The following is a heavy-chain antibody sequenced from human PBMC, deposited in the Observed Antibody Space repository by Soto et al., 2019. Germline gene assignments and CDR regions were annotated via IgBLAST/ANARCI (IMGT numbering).Heavy chain of an antibody. V-gene: IGHV4-34*01. J-gene: IGHJ4*02. CDR3: ARVDDY. Sequence: QVQLQQWGTGLLKPSETLSLTCAVYGGSFSGYYWSWIRQSPGKGLEWVGEINHRGSSNYNPSLKSRVTMSVDTSRNQFSLKLSSVTAADTAVYYCARVDDYWGQGTLVTVSS. CDR1: GGSFSGYY. CDR2: INHRGSS.